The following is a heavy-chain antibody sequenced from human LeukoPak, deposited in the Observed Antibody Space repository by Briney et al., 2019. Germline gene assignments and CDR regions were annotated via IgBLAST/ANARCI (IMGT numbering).Heavy chain of an antibody. CDR2: INSDGSST. CDR1: GFTFSSYW. D-gene: IGHD6-19*01. J-gene: IGHJ4*02. V-gene: IGHV3-74*01. CDR3: ARGSSGWYYFDY. Sequence: GGSLRLCCAASGFTFSSYWMHWVRQAPGKGLVWVSRINSDGSSTNYADSVKGRFTSSRDNAKNTLYLQMNSLRAEDTAVYYCARGSSGWYYFDYWGQGTLVTVSS.